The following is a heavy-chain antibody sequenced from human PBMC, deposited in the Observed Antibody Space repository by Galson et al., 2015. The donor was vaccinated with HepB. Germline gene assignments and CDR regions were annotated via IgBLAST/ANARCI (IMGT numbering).Heavy chain of an antibody. D-gene: IGHD1-26*01. CDR3: ARDIVGGDLFDY. CDR2: TYYRSKWYN. Sequence: CAISEDSVSSNSAAWHWIRQSPSRGLEWLGRTYYRSKWYNDYAVSVKSRIIINPDTSKNQFSLQLNSVTPEDTAVYYCARDIVGGDLFDYWGQRTLVAVSS. J-gene: IGHJ4*02. V-gene: IGHV6-1*01. CDR1: EDSVSSNSAA.